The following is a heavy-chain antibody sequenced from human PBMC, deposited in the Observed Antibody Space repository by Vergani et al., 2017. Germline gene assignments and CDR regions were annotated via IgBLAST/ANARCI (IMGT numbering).Heavy chain of an antibody. CDR3: ARGSSVTTYVGNWFDP. Sequence: EVQLVESGGGLVKPGGSLRLSCAASGFTFSSYSMNWVRQAPGKGLEWVSSISSSSSYIYYADSVKGRFTISRDNAKNSLYLQMNSLRAEDTAVYYCARGSSVTTYVGNWFDPWGQGTLVTVSS. CDR1: GFTFSSYS. D-gene: IGHD4-17*01. CDR2: ISSSSSYI. V-gene: IGHV3-21*04. J-gene: IGHJ5*02.